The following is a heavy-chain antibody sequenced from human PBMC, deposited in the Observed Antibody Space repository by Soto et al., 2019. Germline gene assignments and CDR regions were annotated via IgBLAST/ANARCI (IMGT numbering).Heavy chain of an antibody. CDR3: ARELAPCSSSSCYAFDV. D-gene: IGHD2-2*01. J-gene: IGHJ3*01. CDR1: GFTFSSYA. CDR2: ISYDGSFK. V-gene: IGHV3-30-3*01. Sequence: QVQLVESGGGVVQPGRSLRLSCAASGFTFSSYAMHWVRQAPGKGLEWVAVISYDGSFKYYTDSVKGRFTISRDNSKSTLYLQVNSLGAEDTAVYYCARELAPCSSSSCYAFDVWGQGTQVTVSA.